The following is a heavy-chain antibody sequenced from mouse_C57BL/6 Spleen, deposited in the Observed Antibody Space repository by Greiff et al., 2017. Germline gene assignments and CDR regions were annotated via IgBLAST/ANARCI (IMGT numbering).Heavy chain of an antibody. Sequence: QVQLQQPGAELVKPGASVKLSCKASGYTFTSYWMHWVKQRPGRGLEWIGRIAPNSGGTKYNEKFKSKATLTVDKPSSTAYMQLSSLTSEDSAVYYCARERKTAQAEMDYGGQGTSVTVSS. V-gene: IGHV1-72*01. D-gene: IGHD3-2*02. CDR1: GYTFTSYW. CDR3: ARERKTAQAEMDY. J-gene: IGHJ4*01. CDR2: IAPNSGGT.